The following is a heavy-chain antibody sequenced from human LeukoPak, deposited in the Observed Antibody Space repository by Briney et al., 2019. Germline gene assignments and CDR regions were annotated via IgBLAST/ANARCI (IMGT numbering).Heavy chain of an antibody. V-gene: IGHV3-21*01. CDR2: ISGNSNYF. CDR3: ARGYDTDYSGAYYHYMDV. J-gene: IGHJ6*03. CDR1: GFTFSSYA. D-gene: IGHD4-11*01. Sequence: KPGGSLRLSCVASGFTFSSYAMAWVRQAPGKGLEWVSYISGNSNYFHYADSVKGRFTISRDNAKNSLYLQMNSLRADDTAVYYCARGYDTDYSGAYYHYMDVWGKGTTVTVSS.